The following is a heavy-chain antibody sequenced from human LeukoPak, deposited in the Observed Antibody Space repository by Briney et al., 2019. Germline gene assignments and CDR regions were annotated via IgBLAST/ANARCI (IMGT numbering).Heavy chain of an antibody. CDR2: IYYSGST. D-gene: IGHD3-22*01. CDR1: GGSISSYY. CDR3: ARHKQGTYYYDSHPNFDY. Sequence: PSETLSLTCTVSGGSISSYYWSWIRQPPGKGLEWIGYIYYSGSTNYNPSLKSRVTISVDTSKNQFSLKLSSVTAADTAVYHCARHKQGTYYYDSHPNFDYWGQGTLVTVSS. J-gene: IGHJ4*02. V-gene: IGHV4-59*08.